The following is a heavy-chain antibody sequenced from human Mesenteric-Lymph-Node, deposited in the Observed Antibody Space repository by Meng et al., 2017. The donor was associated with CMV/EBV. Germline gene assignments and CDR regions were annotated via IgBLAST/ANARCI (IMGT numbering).Heavy chain of an antibody. CDR2: IFHRGTT. Sequence: GSLRLSCTVTGASVSSGSDYWSWIRQSPGKGLEWIGYIFHRGTTNSNPSFTGRVTMSVDTSKNQFSLQLSSVTAADTAVYYCARDPNHSNFYWYFDLWGRGTLVTVSS. CDR1: GASVSSGSDY. D-gene: IGHD4-11*01. J-gene: IGHJ2*01. V-gene: IGHV4-61*01. CDR3: ARDPNHSNFYWYFDL.